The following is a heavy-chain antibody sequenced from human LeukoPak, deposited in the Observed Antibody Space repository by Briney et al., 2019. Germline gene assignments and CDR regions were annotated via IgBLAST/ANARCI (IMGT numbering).Heavy chain of an antibody. Sequence: SVKVSCKASGGTFSSYSVSWVRQAPGQGLEWMGRIIPIFGTANYAQKFQGRVTITTDVSTSTAYMELSSLRSEDTAVYYCAXKHLRGXSYDPAXXXXXXXXQGXXXTV. J-gene: IGHJ4*02. CDR1: GGTFSSYS. CDR3: AXKHLRGXSYDPAXXXXXX. V-gene: IGHV1-69*05. D-gene: IGHD5-18*01. CDR2: IIPIFGTA.